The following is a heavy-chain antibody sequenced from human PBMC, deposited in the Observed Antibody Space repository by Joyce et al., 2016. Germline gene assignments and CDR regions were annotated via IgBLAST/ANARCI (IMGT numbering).Heavy chain of an antibody. CDR2: IFYTEGT. CDR3: VRETAGSSAAA. J-gene: IGHJ4*02. Sequence: QQQLQESGPGLVKPSETLSLTCLVSGGSISSTNYYWAWSRQPPGKGLEWIGSIFYTEGTSYRPSLKSRVTISVDTSKNQFSLKLTSVTAADTAVYYCVRETAGSSAAAWGPGTLVTVSS. V-gene: IGHV4-39*07. D-gene: IGHD6-6*01. CDR1: GGSISSTNYY.